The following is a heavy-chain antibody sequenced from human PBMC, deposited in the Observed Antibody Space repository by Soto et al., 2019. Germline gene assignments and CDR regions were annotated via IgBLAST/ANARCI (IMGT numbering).Heavy chain of an antibody. V-gene: IGHV3-7*01. D-gene: IGHD5-18*01. CDR3: ARGDTPMITGMDSFDI. Sequence: GALRVSCADSGFTLIRYWINFFRHSPFKGLEWVANIKQDGTEKNYVDSVKGRFTISRDNARKSLYLQMDSLRAEDTAVYFCARGDTPMITGMDSFDIWGQGTMVTVSS. CDR2: IKQDGTEK. J-gene: IGHJ3*02. CDR1: GFTLIRYW.